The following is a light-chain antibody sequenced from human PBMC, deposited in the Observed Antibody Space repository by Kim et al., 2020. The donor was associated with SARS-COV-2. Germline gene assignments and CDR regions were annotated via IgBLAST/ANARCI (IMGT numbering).Light chain of an antibody. CDR3: QVWDSSSDHPGV. CDR1: NLGSKR. J-gene: IGLJ2*01. V-gene: IGLV3-21*04. CDR2: YDS. Sequence: PGKTARITCGGNNLGSKRVHWYQQRPGQAPVLVIYYDSDRPSGIPERFSGSNSGNTATLTISRVEAGDEADYYCQVWDSSSDHPGVFGGGTQLTVL.